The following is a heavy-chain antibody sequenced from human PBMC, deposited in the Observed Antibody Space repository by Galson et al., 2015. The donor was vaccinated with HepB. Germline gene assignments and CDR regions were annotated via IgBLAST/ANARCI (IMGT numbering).Heavy chain of an antibody. J-gene: IGHJ4*02. CDR3: ASAVLTPNFFDC. D-gene: IGHD4-23*01. Sequence: SLRLSCAASGLTVSSNYMTWVRQAPGKGLEWVLVIYSGGSTYYADPLNGRFTISRDNSKNTLYLQMNSPRADDTAVYYYASAVLTPNFFDCWGQGTLVTVSS. CDR2: IYSGGST. V-gene: IGHV3-66*01. CDR1: GLTVSSNY.